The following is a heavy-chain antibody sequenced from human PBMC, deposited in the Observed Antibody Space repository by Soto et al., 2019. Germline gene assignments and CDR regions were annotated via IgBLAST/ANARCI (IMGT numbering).Heavy chain of an antibody. CDR3: ARDQPRYSYGYGLGY. Sequence: EVQLVESGGGLVKPGGSPRLSCAASGFTFSSYSMNWVRQAPGKGLEWVSSISSSSSYIYYADSVKGRFTISRDNAKNSLYMQMNSLRAEDTAVYYCARDQPRYSYGYGLGYWGQGTLVTVSS. J-gene: IGHJ4*02. D-gene: IGHD5-18*01. CDR1: GFTFSSYS. V-gene: IGHV3-21*01. CDR2: ISSSSSYI.